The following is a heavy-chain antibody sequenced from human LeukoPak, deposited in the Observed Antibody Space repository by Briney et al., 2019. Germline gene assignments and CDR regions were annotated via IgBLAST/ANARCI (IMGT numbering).Heavy chain of an antibody. CDR2: IYYSGST. J-gene: IGHJ3*02. Sequence: PSETLSLTCTVSGGSISSYYWSWIRQPPGKGLEWIGYIYYSGSTNYNPSLTSRVTISVDTSKDQFSLKLSSVTAADTAVYYCARVKLARYSVDAFDIWGQGTMVTVSS. CDR3: ARVKLARYSVDAFDI. D-gene: IGHD2-15*01. CDR1: GGSISSYY. V-gene: IGHV4-59*01.